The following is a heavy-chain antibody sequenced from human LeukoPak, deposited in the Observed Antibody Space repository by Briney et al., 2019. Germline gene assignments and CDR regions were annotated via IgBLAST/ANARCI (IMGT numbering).Heavy chain of an antibody. CDR1: GNSFTTYW. Sequence: GESLQISCKGSGNSFTTYWIAWVRQMPGKGLEWMGIIYVGDSDTRYRPSFQGQVTISADKSINTAYLQWSSLKASDTAVYYCARAVLLWFGEFEPAFDYWGQGTLVTVSS. CDR2: IYVGDSDT. J-gene: IGHJ4*02. V-gene: IGHV5-51*01. CDR3: ARAVLLWFGEFEPAFDY. D-gene: IGHD3-10*01.